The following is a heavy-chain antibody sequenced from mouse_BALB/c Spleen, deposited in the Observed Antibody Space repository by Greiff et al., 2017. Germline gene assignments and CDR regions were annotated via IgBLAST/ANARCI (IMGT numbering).Heavy chain of an antibody. CDR2: IWAGGST. CDR3: ARDQDRHYAMDY. Sequence: VKLMESGPGLVQPSQSLSITCTVSGFSLTSYGVHWVRQPPGKGLEWLGVIWAGGSTNYNSALMSRLSISKDNSKSQVFLKMNSLQTDDTAMYYCARDQDRHYAMDYWGQGTSVTVSS. CDR1: GFSLTSYG. D-gene: IGHD2-14*01. V-gene: IGHV2-9*02. J-gene: IGHJ4*01.